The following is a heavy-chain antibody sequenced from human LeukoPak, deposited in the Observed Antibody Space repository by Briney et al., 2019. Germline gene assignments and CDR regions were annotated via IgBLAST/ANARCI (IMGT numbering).Heavy chain of an antibody. J-gene: IGHJ4*02. CDR2: IDPSDSYT. D-gene: IGHD3-10*01. CDR1: GYSFTSYW. V-gene: IGHV5-10-1*01. Sequence: GESLRISCKGSGYSFTSYWISWVRQMPGNGLEWMGRIDPSDSYTNYSPSFQGHVPISADKSISTAYLQWSSLKASDTAMYYCARQSRHSTDYYGSGPGGYWGQGTLVTVSS. CDR3: ARQSRHSTDYYGSGPGGY.